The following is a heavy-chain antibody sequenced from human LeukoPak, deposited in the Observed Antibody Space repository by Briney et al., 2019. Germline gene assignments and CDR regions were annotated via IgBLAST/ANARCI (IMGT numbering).Heavy chain of an antibody. CDR3: ARSTQGGYSSSWYRY. D-gene: IGHD6-13*01. CDR2: INHSGST. J-gene: IGHJ4*02. V-gene: IGHV4-34*01. Sequence: SETLSLTCAVYGGSFSGYYWSWIRQTPGKGLEWIGEINHSGSTNYNPSLKSRVTISVDTSKNQFSLKLSSVTAADTAVYYCARSTQGGYSSSWYRYWGQGTLVTVSS. CDR1: GGSFSGYY.